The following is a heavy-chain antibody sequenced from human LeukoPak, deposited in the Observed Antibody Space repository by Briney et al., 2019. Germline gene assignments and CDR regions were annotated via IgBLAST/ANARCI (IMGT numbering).Heavy chain of an antibody. Sequence: PSETLSLTCTVSGGSISSGSYYWSWIRQPAGKGLEWIGRIYTSGSTNYNPSLKSRVTISVDTSKNQFSLKLSSVTAADTAVYYCARDDIVVVVAAEGHYFDYWGQGTLVTVSS. CDR3: ARDDIVVVVAAEGHYFDY. V-gene: IGHV4-61*02. CDR1: GGSISSGSYY. D-gene: IGHD2-15*01. J-gene: IGHJ4*02. CDR2: IYTSGST.